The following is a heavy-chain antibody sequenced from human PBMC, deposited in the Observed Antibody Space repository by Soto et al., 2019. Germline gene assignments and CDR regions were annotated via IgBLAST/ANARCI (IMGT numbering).Heavy chain of an antibody. J-gene: IGHJ3*02. D-gene: IGHD3-16*02. CDR1: GGTFSSYA. CDR3: ARTAAYGFGGVIDIGAFDI. CDR2: ITPIFGTA. Sequence: SVKVSCKASGGTFSSYAISWVRQAPGQGLEWMGGITPIFGTANYAQKFQGRVTITADESTSTAYMELSSLRSEDTAVYYCARTAAYGFGGVIDIGAFDIWGQGTMVTVSS. V-gene: IGHV1-69*13.